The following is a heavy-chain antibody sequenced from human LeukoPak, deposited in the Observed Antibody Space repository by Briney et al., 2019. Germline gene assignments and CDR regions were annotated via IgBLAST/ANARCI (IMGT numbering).Heavy chain of an antibody. CDR3: AAMWELPSSFDY. J-gene: IGHJ4*02. V-gene: IGHV3-23*01. D-gene: IGHD1-26*01. CDR2: ISGSGGST. CDR1: GLTFSSYA. Sequence: PGGSLRLSCAASGLTFSSYAMSWVRQAPGKGLEWVSAISGSGGSTYYADSVKGRFTISRDNSKNTLYLQMNSLRAEDTAVYYCAAMWELPSSFDYWGQGTLVTVSS.